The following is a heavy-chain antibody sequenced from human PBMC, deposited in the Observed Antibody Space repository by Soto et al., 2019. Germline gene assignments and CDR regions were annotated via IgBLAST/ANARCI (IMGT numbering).Heavy chain of an antibody. J-gene: IGHJ4*02. CDR1: GFTFSSYG. D-gene: IGHD1-26*01. Sequence: GGSLRLSCAASGFTFSSYGMHSVRQAPGKGLEWVAVISYDGSNKYYADSVKGRFTISRDNSKNTLYLQTNSLRAEDTAVYYCSRDGGAVGPTPYYYDYWGQGTLVTVSS. CDR2: ISYDGSNK. V-gene: IGHV3-30-3*01. CDR3: SRDGGAVGPTPYYYDY.